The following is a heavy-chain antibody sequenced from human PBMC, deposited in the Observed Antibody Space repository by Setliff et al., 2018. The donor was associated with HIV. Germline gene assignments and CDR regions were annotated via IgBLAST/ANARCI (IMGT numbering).Heavy chain of an antibody. Sequence: PSETLSLTCTVSGGSISSGSCYWSWIRQPAGKGLEWIGHIHTSGSTNHNPSLKSRVTISVDTSKNQFSLKLSSVTAADTAVYYCARDRVPFRYTGWGQGTLVTVSS. V-gene: IGHV4-61*09. D-gene: IGHD5-18*01. CDR2: IHTSGST. J-gene: IGHJ4*02. CDR1: GGSISSGSCY. CDR3: ARDRVPFRYTG.